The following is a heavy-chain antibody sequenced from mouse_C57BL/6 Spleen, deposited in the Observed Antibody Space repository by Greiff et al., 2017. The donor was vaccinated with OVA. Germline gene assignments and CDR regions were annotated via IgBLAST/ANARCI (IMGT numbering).Heavy chain of an antibody. CDR1: GYTFTDYN. D-gene: IGHD1-1*01. CDR2: INPNNGGT. CDR3: ARCYGSSLYYAMDY. Sequence: EVKLQESGPELVKPGASVKMSCKASGYTFTDYNMHWVKQSHGKSLEWIGYINPNNGGTSYNQKFKGKATLTVNKSSSTAYMELRSLTSEDSAVYYCARCYGSSLYYAMDYWGQGTSVTVSS. J-gene: IGHJ4*01. V-gene: IGHV1-22*01.